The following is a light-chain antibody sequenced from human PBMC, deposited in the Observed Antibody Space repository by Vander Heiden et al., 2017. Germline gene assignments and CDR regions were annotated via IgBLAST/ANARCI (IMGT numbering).Light chain of an antibody. CDR2: ITSAGSH. CDR3: QTWGPGFVI. Sequence: QLVLTQSHSASASLGASVHLTCALSSGHNTYAIAWHQQQPEKGPRFLMKITSAGSHSKGDGIPDRFSGSSSGSERYLTISSLQSDDEADYYCQTWGPGFVIFGGGTKLTVL. CDR1: SGHNTYA. V-gene: IGLV4-69*01. J-gene: IGLJ2*01.